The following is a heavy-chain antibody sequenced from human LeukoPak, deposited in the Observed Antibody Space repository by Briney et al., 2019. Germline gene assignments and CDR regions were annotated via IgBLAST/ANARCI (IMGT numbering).Heavy chain of an antibody. CDR2: IYYSGST. V-gene: IGHV4-39*07. D-gene: IGHD6-13*01. J-gene: IGHJ6*03. CDR1: GGSISSSSYY. CDR3: AMGIAATGYYYYYMDV. Sequence: SETLSLTCTVSGGSISSSSYYWGWIRQPPGKGLEWIGSIYYSGSTYYNPSLKSRVTISVDTSKNQFSLKLSSVTAADTAVYYCAMGIAATGYYYYYMDVWGKGTTVTVSS.